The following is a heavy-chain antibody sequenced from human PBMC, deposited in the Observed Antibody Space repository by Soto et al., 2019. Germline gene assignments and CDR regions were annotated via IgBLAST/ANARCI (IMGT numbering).Heavy chain of an antibody. CDR3: ARDHVAARGYNWFDP. D-gene: IGHD6-6*01. CDR1: GGTFSSYA. Sequence: QVQLVQSGAEVKKPESSVKVSCKGSGGTFSSYAISWVRQAPGQGLEWMGGIIPIFGTANYAQKFQGRVTITSDESTSTAYMELRRLRSEDTAVYYCARDHVAARGYNWFDPWGQGTLVTVSS. CDR2: IIPIFGTA. J-gene: IGHJ5*02. V-gene: IGHV1-69*01.